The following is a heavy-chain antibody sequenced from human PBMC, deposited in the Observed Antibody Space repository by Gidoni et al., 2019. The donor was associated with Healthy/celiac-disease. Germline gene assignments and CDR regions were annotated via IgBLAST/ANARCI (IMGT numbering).Heavy chain of an antibody. CDR1: GFTFSSYE. J-gene: IGHJ4*02. CDR2: ISSSGSTI. Sequence: EVQLVESGGGLLQPGGSLRLSCAASGFTFSSYEMNWVRQAPGKGLEWVSYISSSGSTIYYADSVKGRFTISRDNAKNSLYLQMNSLRAEDTAVYYCARESEVPAAHGFDYWGQGTLVTVSS. V-gene: IGHV3-48*03. D-gene: IGHD2-2*01. CDR3: ARESEVPAAHGFDY.